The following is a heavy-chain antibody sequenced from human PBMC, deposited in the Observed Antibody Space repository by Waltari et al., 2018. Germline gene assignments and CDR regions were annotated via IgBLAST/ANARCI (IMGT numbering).Heavy chain of an antibody. D-gene: IGHD6-6*01. Sequence: EVQMLESGGGWVQPGGSLRLSCEASGFSFGSYAMSWVRQAPGKGLEWVSAISASGGASFVADAVKGRFTIARDNSKRTLTLQMNSLGADETAVYYCSPDPISFTTSSVNWFDPWGPGTLVTVSS. CDR3: SPDPISFTTSSVNWFDP. CDR2: ISASGGAS. CDR1: GFSFGSYA. V-gene: IGHV3-23*01. J-gene: IGHJ5*02.